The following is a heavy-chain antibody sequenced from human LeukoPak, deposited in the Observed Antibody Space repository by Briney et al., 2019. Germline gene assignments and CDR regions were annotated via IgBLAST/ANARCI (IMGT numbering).Heavy chain of an antibody. CDR2: ISAYNGNT. Sequence: ASVKVSCKASGYTFTNYGFSWVRQAPGQGLEWMGWISAYNGNTNFAQKLQGRVTMTTDTSTTTAYMELRSLRSDDTAVYYCATDSTQQLALLYWGQGTLVTVSS. D-gene: IGHD6-13*01. CDR3: ATDSTQQLALLY. CDR1: GYTFTNYG. V-gene: IGHV1-18*01. J-gene: IGHJ4*02.